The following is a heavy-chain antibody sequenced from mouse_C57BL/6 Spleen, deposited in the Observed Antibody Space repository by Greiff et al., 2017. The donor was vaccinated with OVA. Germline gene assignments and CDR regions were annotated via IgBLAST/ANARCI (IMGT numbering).Heavy chain of an antibody. CDR1: GYAFSSSW. D-gene: IGHD1-1*01. J-gene: IGHJ4*01. CDR3: ARSYGSYAIDY. Sequence: VQLQQSGPELVKPGASVKISCKASGYAFSSSWMNWVKQRPGKGLEWIGRIYPGDGDTNYNGKFKGKATLTADKSSSTAYMQLSSLTSEDSAVYFCARSYGSYAIDYWGQGTSVTVSS. V-gene: IGHV1-82*01. CDR2: IYPGDGDT.